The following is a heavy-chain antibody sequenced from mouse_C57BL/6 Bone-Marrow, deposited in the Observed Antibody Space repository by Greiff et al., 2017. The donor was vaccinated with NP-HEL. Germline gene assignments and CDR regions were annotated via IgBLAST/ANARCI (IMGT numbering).Heavy chain of an antibody. CDR3: ARRVYYYGSSPYWYFDV. Sequence: VQLQQSGPELVKPGASVKISCKASGYSFTGYYMHWVKQSHGNILDWIGYIYPYNGVSSYNQKFKGKATLTVDKSSSTAYMELRSLTSEDSAVYYCARRVYYYGSSPYWYFDVWGTWTTVTVSS. CDR2: IYPYNGVS. V-gene: IGHV1-31*01. J-gene: IGHJ1*03. CDR1: GYSFTGYY. D-gene: IGHD1-1*01.